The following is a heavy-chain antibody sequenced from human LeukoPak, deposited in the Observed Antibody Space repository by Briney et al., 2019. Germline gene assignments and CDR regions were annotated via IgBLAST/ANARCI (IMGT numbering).Heavy chain of an antibody. V-gene: IGHV3-66*01. J-gene: IGHJ4*02. CDR2: IYSGGST. D-gene: IGHD5-12*01. Sequence: GGSLRLSCAASGFTVSSNYMSWVRQAPGKGLEWVSVIYSGGSTYYADSVKGRFTISRDNSKNTLYLQMNSLRAEDTAVYYCVKGQIYGYYFDYWGQGTLVTVSS. CDR1: GFTVSSNY. CDR3: VKGQIYGYYFDY.